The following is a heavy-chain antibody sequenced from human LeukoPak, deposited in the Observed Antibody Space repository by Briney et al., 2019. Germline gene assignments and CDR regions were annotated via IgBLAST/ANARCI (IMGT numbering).Heavy chain of an antibody. CDR1: GYTFSMYG. CDR3: ARARDFWSGYYFDY. V-gene: IGHV1-18*01. CDR2: ISAYNGNT. J-gene: IGHJ4*02. Sequence: GASVKVSCKASGYTFSMYGISWVRQAPGQGLEWMGWISAYNGNTNYAQKLQGRVTMTTDTSTSTAYMELRSLRSDDTAVYYCARARDFWSGYYFDYWGQGTLVTVSS. D-gene: IGHD3-3*01.